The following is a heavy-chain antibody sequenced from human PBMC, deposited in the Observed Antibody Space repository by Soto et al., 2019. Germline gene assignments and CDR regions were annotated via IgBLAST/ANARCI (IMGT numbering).Heavy chain of an antibody. CDR1: GGTFSSYA. V-gene: IGHV1-69*13. D-gene: IGHD3-10*01. CDR2: IIPIFGTA. Sequence: SVKVSCKASGGTFSSYAISWVRQAPGQGLEWMGGIIPIFGTANYAQKFQGRVTITADESTSTAYMELSSLRSEDTAVYYCARSGSGSPDYYYYCGMDVWGQGTTVTVTS. CDR3: ARSGSGSPDYYYYCGMDV. J-gene: IGHJ6*02.